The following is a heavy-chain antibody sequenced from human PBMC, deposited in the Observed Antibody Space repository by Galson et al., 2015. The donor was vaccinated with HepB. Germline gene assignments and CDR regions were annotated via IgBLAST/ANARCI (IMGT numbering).Heavy chain of an antibody. Sequence: CAISGDSVSSNSATWNWLRQSPSRGLEWLGRAYYRSKWFSESAVSVKSRINVNPDTSKNQLSLQLSSVNPVDTAVYYCARGNRKRLDSWGQGTLVTVSS. D-gene: IGHD1/OR15-1a*01. J-gene: IGHJ4*02. V-gene: IGHV6-1*01. CDR1: GDSVSSNSAT. CDR3: ARGNRKRLDS. CDR2: AYYRSKWFS.